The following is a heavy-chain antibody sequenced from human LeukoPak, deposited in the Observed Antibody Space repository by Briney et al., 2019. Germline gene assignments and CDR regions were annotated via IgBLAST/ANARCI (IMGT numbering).Heavy chain of an antibody. J-gene: IGHJ4*02. Sequence: PSETLSLTCTVSGGSISSDDYYWSWIRQPPGKGLEWIGHITYGGSTDYSPSLRSRVTMSVDTSKNQFSLKLNSVTVAETAMYFCARGGVGGYDYFDSWGQGTLVAVSS. CDR1: GGSISSDDYY. V-gene: IGHV4-30-4*01. D-gene: IGHD5-12*01. CDR2: ITYGGST. CDR3: ARGGVGGYDYFDS.